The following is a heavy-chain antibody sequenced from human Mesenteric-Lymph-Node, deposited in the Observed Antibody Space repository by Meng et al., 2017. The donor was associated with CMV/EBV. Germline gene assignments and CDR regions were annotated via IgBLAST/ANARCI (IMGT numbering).Heavy chain of an antibody. CDR1: GFTFGSYA. CDR2: IYSPDNP. J-gene: IGHJ4*02. V-gene: IGHV3-23*03. CDR3: VGGGLQYFDY. Sequence: GESLKISCAASGFTFGSYAMSWVRQAPGKGLEWVSLIYSPDNPYYADSVKGRFTISRDNAKNSLYLQMNSLRAEDTGLYYCVGGGLQYFDYWGQGTMVTVSS. D-gene: IGHD2-15*01.